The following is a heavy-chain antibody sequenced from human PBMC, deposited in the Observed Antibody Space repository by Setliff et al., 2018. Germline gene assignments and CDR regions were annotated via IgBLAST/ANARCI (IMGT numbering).Heavy chain of an antibody. J-gene: IGHJ3*02. V-gene: IGHV1-18*01. D-gene: IGHD2-2*01. CDR2: ISPYNGYI. CDR3: TRDTNIVVVPPHRTAFDI. Sequence: ASVKVSCKASGGTFSNYGISWVRQAPGQGLEWMGWISPYNGYIIYAHKFQGRVTMTTDTSTGTADMELRNLRSDDTAVYYCTRDTNIVVVPPHRTAFDIWGQGTMVTV. CDR1: GGTFSNYG.